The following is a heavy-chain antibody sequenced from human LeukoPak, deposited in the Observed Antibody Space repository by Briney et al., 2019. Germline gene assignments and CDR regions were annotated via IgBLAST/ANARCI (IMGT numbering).Heavy chain of an antibody. CDR2: INPNSGGT. Sequence: ASVKVSCKASGYTFTDYYIHWVRQAPGQGLEWMGWINPNSGGTNCAQKFQGRVTMTRDTSISTAYMELSRLRSDDTAVYYCAREGSTVNFQHWGQGTLVTVSS. J-gene: IGHJ1*01. CDR1: GYTFTDYY. D-gene: IGHD1-26*01. V-gene: IGHV1-2*02. CDR3: AREGSTVNFQH.